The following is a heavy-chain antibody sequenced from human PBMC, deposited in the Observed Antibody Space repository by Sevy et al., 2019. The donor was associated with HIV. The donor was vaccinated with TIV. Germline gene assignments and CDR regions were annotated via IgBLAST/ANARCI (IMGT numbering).Heavy chain of an antibody. CDR3: TTDTGISDYDFWSGRDDTFDN. CDR1: GFTFSNAW. D-gene: IGHD3-3*01. V-gene: IGHV3-15*01. Sequence: GGSLRLSCAASGFTFSNAWMSWVRQAPGKGLEWVGRIKSKTDGGTTDYAAPVKGRLTISTEESKNTLHLQLNSLKTEEKAAYYCTTDTGISDYDFWSGRDDTFDNWGQGTMVTVSS. J-gene: IGHJ3*02. CDR2: IKSKTDGGTT.